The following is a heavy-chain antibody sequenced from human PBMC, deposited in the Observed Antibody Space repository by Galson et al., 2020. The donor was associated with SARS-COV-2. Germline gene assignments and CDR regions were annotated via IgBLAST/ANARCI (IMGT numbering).Heavy chain of an antibody. CDR3: ARDRYNYDSSGYSDFDY. J-gene: IGHJ4*02. CDR2: ISPDNGNT. Sequence: ASVKVSCKASGYTFTSYGISWVRQAPGQGLEWVGRISPDNGNTNHAQSLQGRVTMTTDTSTRTAYMELTSLRFDDTAVYYCARDRYNYDSSGYSDFDYWGQGTLVTVSS. D-gene: IGHD3-22*01. V-gene: IGHV1-18*01. CDR1: GYTFTSYG.